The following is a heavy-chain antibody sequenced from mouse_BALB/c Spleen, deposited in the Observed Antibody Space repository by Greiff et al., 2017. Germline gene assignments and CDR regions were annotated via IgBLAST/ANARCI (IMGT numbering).Heavy chain of an antibody. CDR1: GFPITSGYY. D-gene: IGHD2-1*01. CDR2: ITHSGET. Sequence: QVQLQQSGPGLVKPSQSLFLACSITGFPITSGYYWIWIRQSPGKPLEWMGYITHSGETFYNPSLQSPISITRETSKNQFFLQLNSVTTEDTAMYYCAGDRSGYGNVAYWGQGTLVTVSA. V-gene: IGHV12-3*02. CDR3: AGDRSGYGNVAY. J-gene: IGHJ3*01.